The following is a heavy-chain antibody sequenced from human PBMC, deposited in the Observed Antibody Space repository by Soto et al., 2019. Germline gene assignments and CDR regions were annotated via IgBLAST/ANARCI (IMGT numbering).Heavy chain of an antibody. CDR3: ARFVRHQLPTIDY. D-gene: IGHD1-26*01. CDR2: INPSGGST. J-gene: IGHJ4*02. V-gene: IGHV1-46*01. Sequence: ASEKVSCKASGYTFTSYYMHWVRQAPGQGLEWMGIINPSGGSTSYAQKFQGRVTMTRDTSISTAYMELSSLTSADTAVYYCARFVRHQLPTIDYWGQGALVTVSS. CDR1: GYTFTSYY.